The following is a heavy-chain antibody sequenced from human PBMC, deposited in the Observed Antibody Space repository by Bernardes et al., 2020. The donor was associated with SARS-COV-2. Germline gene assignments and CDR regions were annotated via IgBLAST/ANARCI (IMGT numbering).Heavy chain of an antibody. CDR2: ISAYNGNT. CDR1: GYTFTSYG. Sequence: ASVKVSCKASGYTFTSYGISWVRQAPGQGLEWMGWISAYNGNTNYAQKLQGRVTMTTDTSTSTAYMELRSLRSDDTAVYYCARDPPRGAFIWHDAFDIWGQGTMVTVSS. CDR3: ARDPPRGAFIWHDAFDI. V-gene: IGHV1-18*01. D-gene: IGHD3-16*01. J-gene: IGHJ3*02.